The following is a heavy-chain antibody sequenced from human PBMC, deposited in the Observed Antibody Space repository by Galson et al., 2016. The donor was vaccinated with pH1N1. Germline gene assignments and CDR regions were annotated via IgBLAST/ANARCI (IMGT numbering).Heavy chain of an antibody. D-gene: IGHD7-27*01. V-gene: IGHV5-51*01. CDR3: ARVGNGDPGYYYYMDV. J-gene: IGHJ6*03. Sequence: QSGAEVIKPGESLKISCKGSGSSFTSYWIGWVRQMPGKGLEWMGIIYPGDSDTRYSPSFQGQVTISADKSISTAYLQWRSLKASDAAVYYWARVGNGDPGYYYYMDVWGKGTTVTVSS. CDR2: IYPGDSDT. CDR1: GSSFTSYW.